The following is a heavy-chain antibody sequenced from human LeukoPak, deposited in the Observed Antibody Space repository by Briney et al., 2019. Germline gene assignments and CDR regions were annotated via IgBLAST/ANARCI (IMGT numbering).Heavy chain of an antibody. J-gene: IGHJ3*01. CDR1: GFTFSNYA. CDR2: AGDSGVNR. D-gene: IGHD1-26*01. V-gene: IGHV3-23*01. CDR3: AKRRLSGSSAWDAFDF. Sequence: GGSLRLSCVASGFTFSNYAMNWVRQAPGKGLEWVSAAGDSGVNRVYADSVKGRFTISRDNSKNTVDLQMNSLRAEDTAVYYCAKRRLSGSSAWDAFDFWGQGTMVTVSS.